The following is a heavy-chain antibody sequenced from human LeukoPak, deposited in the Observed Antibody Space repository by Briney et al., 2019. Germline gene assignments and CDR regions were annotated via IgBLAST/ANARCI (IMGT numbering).Heavy chain of an antibody. D-gene: IGHD5-12*01. CDR3: ARDQRLYSGYDFWFDP. J-gene: IGHJ5*02. CDR1: GDSITSRSYY. V-gene: IGHV4-39*07. Sequence: SETLSLTCTVSGDSITSRSYYWGWIRQAPGKGLEWIASIHYSGTTYYKPSLKSRVTISVDTSKNQFSLRLSSVTAADTAVYYCARDQRLYSGYDFWFDPWGQGTLVKVSS. CDR2: IHYSGTT.